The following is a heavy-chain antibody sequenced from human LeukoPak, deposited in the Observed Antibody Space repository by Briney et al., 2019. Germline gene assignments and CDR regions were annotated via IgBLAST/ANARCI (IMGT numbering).Heavy chain of an antibody. CDR2: IFTTGST. D-gene: IGHD3-10*01. CDR1: GGSISSYY. V-gene: IGHV4-4*07. J-gene: IGHJ5*02. Sequence: PSETLSLTCSVSGGSISSYYWSWIRQPAGKGLEWIGRIFTTGSTNYNPSLKSRVTISVDKSKNLCSLKLRSVTAADTAVYYCARDQVASYGSGSGWFDPWGQGTLVTVSS. CDR3: ARDQVASYGSGSGWFDP.